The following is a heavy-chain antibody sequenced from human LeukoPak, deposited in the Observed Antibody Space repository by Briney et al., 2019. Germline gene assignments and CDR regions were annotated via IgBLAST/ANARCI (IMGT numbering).Heavy chain of an antibody. V-gene: IGHV3-74*01. J-gene: IGHJ6*02. CDR3: ARAGVRGVMGYYGMDV. Sequence: PGGSLRLSCAASGFTFSSYWMHWVRQAPGKGLVWVSRINSDESSTSYADSVKGRFTISRDNAKNTLYLQMNSLRAEDTAVYYCARAGVRGVMGYYGMDVWGQGTTVTVSS. CDR2: INSDESST. D-gene: IGHD3-10*01. CDR1: GFTFSSYW.